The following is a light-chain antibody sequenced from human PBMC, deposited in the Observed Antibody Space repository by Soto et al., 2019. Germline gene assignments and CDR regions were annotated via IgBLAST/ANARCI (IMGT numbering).Light chain of an antibody. Sequence: EVVLTQSPGTLSLSPGGRATLSCRASQSVGNSFVAWYQQKPGQAPRLLIYASSNRATGIPDRFSGSASGTDFTLTINRLEPEDFAVYYCQLYGISPHFGQGTRLEIK. CDR2: ASS. V-gene: IGKV3-20*01. CDR3: QLYGISPH. J-gene: IGKJ5*01. CDR1: QSVGNSF.